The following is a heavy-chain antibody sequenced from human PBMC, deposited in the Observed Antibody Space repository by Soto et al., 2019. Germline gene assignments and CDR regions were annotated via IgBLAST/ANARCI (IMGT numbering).Heavy chain of an antibody. CDR2: ISSSGGSI. V-gene: IGHV3-23*01. CDR3: AKAGAFQH. Sequence: EVQLLESGGGLVQPGGSLRLSCAASGFTFSSYAMSWVRQAPGKGLEWVSTISSSGGSIYYADSVKGRFTISRDNSKNTLYLQTNSLRPEDTAVYYCAKAGAFQHWGKGTLVTVSS. CDR1: GFTFSSYA. J-gene: IGHJ1*01. D-gene: IGHD7-27*01.